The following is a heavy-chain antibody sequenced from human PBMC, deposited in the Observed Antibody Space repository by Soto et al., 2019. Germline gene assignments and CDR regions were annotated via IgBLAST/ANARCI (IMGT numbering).Heavy chain of an antibody. J-gene: IGHJ4*02. D-gene: IGHD1-20*01. V-gene: IGHV1-18*04. CDR1: GYTFTSYG. CDR3: AASRVDNNWNPGY. Sequence: ASVKVSCKASGYTFTSYGISWVLQAPGRGLEWMGWISAYNGNTNYAQKLQGRVTMTTDTSTSTAYMELRSLRSDDTAVYYCAASRVDNNWNPGYWGQGTLVTVSS. CDR2: ISAYNGNT.